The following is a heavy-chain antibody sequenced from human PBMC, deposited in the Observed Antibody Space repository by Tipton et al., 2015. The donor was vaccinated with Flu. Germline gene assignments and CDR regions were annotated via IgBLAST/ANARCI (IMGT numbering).Heavy chain of an antibody. Sequence: SLRLSCTVSGLPFGDFAMTWVRQAPGRGLEWVGLVRSRAYGGTTEYAAAVKGRFTISRDDSKTTAYLQISNLKSEDTGIYYCSRGHQDWGAGYYLDYWGRGTQVTVSS. CDR3: SRGHQDWGAGYYLDY. V-gene: IGHV3-49*04. CDR2: VRSRAYGGTT. CDR1: GLPFGDFA. D-gene: IGHD7-27*01. J-gene: IGHJ4*02.